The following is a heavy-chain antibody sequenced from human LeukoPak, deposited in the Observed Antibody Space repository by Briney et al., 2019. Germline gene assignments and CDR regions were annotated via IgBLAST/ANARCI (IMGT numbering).Heavy chain of an antibody. CDR3: ARERDSYGF. CDR2: IYYSGST. V-gene: IGHV4-39*07. J-gene: IGHJ4*02. D-gene: IGHD5-18*01. CDR1: GGSISSSSYY. Sequence: SETLSLTCTVSGGSISSSSYYWGWIRQPPGKGLEWIGSIYYSGSTYYNPSLKSRVTISVDTSKNQFSLKLSSVTAADTAVYYCARERDSYGFWGQGTLVTVSS.